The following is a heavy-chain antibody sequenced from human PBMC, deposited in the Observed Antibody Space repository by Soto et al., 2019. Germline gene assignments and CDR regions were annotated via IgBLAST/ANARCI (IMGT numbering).Heavy chain of an antibody. D-gene: IGHD3-10*01. CDR2: IYYSGST. CDR3: ARQSGSYYNPYFGY. Sequence: QVQLQESGPGLVKPSQTLSLTCTVSGGSISGGGYYWSWIRQHPGKGLEWIGYIYYSGSTYYNPSLKRRVTISVDTSKNQFSLKLSSVTAADTAVYYCARQSGSYYNPYFGYWGQGTLVTVSA. J-gene: IGHJ4*02. V-gene: IGHV4-31*03. CDR1: GGSISGGGYY.